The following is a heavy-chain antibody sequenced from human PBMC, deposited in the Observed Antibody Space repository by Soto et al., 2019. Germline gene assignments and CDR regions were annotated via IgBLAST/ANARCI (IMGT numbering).Heavy chain of an antibody. J-gene: IGHJ4*02. CDR1: AFTFSGYT. Sequence: GGSLRLSGAGSAFTFSGYTINWVRQAPWKGLEWLSYISSSGSTTYYADSVKGRFNISRDNARNALFLQMSSLRDEDTAVYYCPSGIGKPYFDSWGQGALVPV. CDR3: PSGIGKPYFDS. D-gene: IGHD1-1*01. CDR2: ISSSGSTT. V-gene: IGHV3-48*02.